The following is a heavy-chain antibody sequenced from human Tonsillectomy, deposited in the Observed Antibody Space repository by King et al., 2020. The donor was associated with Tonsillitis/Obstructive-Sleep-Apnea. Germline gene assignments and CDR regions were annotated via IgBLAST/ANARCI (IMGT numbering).Heavy chain of an antibody. Sequence: VQLVESGGGVVQPGRSLRLSCAASGFTFSSYAMHWVRQAPGKGLEWVAVISYDGSNKYYADSVKGRFTISRDNSKNTLYLQMNSLRAEDTAVYYCATAGLYSSSWYDYYYYMDVWGKGTTVTVSS. D-gene: IGHD6-13*01. CDR2: ISYDGSNK. CDR3: ATAGLYSSSWYDYYYYMDV. CDR1: GFTFSSYA. V-gene: IGHV3-30*01. J-gene: IGHJ6*03.